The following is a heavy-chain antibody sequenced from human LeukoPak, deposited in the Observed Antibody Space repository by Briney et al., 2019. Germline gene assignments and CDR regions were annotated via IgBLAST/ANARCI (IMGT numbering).Heavy chain of an antibody. CDR3: ATYRQVMLPFES. CDR2: IFPTSREI. J-gene: IGHJ4*02. Sequence: PGGSLRLSCAASGFTFSSFAMIWVRQPPGKGLEWVSSIFPTSREIHYADSVRGRFTISRDNSKSTLSLQMNSLRAEGTAIYYCATYRQVMLPFESWGQGTLVTVSS. V-gene: IGHV3-23*01. CDR1: GFTFSSFA. D-gene: IGHD5-18*01.